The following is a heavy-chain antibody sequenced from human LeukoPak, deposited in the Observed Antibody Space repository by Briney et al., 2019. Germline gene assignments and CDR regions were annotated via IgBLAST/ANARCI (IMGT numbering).Heavy chain of an antibody. CDR1: GGSISSYY. Sequence: ETLSLTCTVSGGSISSYYWSWVRQAPGKGLEWVSVIYSGGTTYYADSVKGRFTISRDNSKNTLYLQMNSLRAEGTAVYYCARVGSSWPNWYFDLWGRGTLVTVSS. D-gene: IGHD6-13*01. J-gene: IGHJ2*01. V-gene: IGHV3-53*01. CDR3: ARVGSSWPNWYFDL. CDR2: IYSGGTT.